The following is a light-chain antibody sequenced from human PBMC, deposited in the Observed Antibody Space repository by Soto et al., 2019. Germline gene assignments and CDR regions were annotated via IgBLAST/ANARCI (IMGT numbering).Light chain of an antibody. CDR3: TSYTSSSTLV. CDR2: DVN. CDR1: SSDVGGYNY. J-gene: IGLJ2*01. Sequence: QSVLTQPASVSGSPGQSITISCTGTSSDVGGYNYVSWYQQYPGKAPKLMIYDVNNRPSGVSNRFSGSKSGNTASLTISGLQAEDEADYYCTSYTSSSTLVFGGGTKVTVL. V-gene: IGLV2-14*01.